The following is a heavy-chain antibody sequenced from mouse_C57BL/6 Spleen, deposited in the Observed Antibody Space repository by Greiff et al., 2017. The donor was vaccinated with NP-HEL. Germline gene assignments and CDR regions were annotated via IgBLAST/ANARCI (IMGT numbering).Heavy chain of an antibody. CDR1: GYAFSSYW. J-gene: IGHJ3*01. V-gene: IGHV1-80*01. D-gene: IGHD2-4*01. Sequence: QVHVKQSGAELVKPGASVKISCKASGYAFSSYWMNWVKQRPGKGLEWIGQIYPGDGDTNYNGKFKGKATLTADKSSSTAYMQLSSLTSEDSAVYFCARDDYPAWFAYWGQGTLVTVSA. CDR2: IYPGDGDT. CDR3: ARDDYPAWFAY.